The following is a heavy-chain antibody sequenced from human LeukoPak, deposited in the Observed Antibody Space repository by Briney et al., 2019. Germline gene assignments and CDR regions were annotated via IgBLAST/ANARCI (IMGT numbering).Heavy chain of an antibody. D-gene: IGHD3-10*01. CDR1: GFTFSNTW. CDR3: AKDGIWFGESPSPHYFDY. J-gene: IGHJ4*02. V-gene: IGHV3-74*01. Sequence: PGGSLRLSCAASGFTFSNTWMHWVRQVPGKGLVWVALINSDGSSTSYADSVKGRFTISRDNSKNTLYLQMNSLRAEDTAVYYCAKDGIWFGESPSPHYFDYWGQGTLVTVSS. CDR2: INSDGSST.